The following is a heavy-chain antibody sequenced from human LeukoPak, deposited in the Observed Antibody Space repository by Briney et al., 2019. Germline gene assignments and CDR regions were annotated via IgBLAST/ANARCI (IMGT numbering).Heavy chain of an antibody. Sequence: SVKVSCKASGFTFTSSAVQWVRQARGQRLAWIGWIVVGSGYTNYSHKFQERVTITRYMSTSTAYMELSSLRSEDTAVYYCAAGAVRVVPADMPHAFDIWGQGTMVTVSS. V-gene: IGHV1-58*01. CDR3: AAGAVRVVPADMPHAFDI. D-gene: IGHD2-2*01. J-gene: IGHJ3*02. CDR1: GFTFTSSA. CDR2: IVVGSGYT.